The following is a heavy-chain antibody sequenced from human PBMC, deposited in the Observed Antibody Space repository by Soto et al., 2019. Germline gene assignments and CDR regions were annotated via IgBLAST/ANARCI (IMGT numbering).Heavy chain of an antibody. J-gene: IGHJ4*02. CDR3: ARVVRYSRSYYFDY. D-gene: IGHD2-15*01. CDR2: ISYDGSNK. V-gene: IGHV3-30-3*01. Sequence: GGSLRLSCAASGFTFSSYAMHWVRQAPGKGPEWVAVISYDGSNKYYADSVKGRFTISRDNSKNTLYLQMNSLRAEDTAVYYCARVVRYSRSYYFDYWGQGTLVTVSS. CDR1: GFTFSSYA.